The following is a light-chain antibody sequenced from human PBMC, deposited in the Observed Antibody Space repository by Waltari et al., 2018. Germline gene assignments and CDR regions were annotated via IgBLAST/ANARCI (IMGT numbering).Light chain of an antibody. CDR3: QQSYSLPPWT. Sequence: DVQMTQSPSSLSASIGDRVTITCRASQNVDTYLNWYQQKPGKAPQLLIYGASNLQSWVPSRFSGSGYGTHFTLTISSLRPEDFASYYCQQSYSLPPWTFGQGTKVEIK. V-gene: IGKV1-39*01. CDR1: QNVDTY. CDR2: GAS. J-gene: IGKJ1*01.